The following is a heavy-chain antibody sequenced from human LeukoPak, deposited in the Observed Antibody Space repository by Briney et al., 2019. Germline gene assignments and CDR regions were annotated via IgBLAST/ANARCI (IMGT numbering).Heavy chain of an antibody. CDR3: ARDPIVGANGGNWFDP. CDR1: GYTFTSYD. Sequence: ASVKVSCKASGYTFTSYDINWVRQATGQGLEWMGWINPNSGNTGYAQKFQGRVTITRNTSISTAYMELSSLRSEDTAVYYCARDPIVGANGGNWFDPWGQGTLVTVSS. J-gene: IGHJ5*02. V-gene: IGHV1-8*03. CDR2: INPNSGNT. D-gene: IGHD1-26*01.